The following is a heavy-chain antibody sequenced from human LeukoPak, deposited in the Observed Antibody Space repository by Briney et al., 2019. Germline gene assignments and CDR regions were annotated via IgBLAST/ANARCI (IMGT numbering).Heavy chain of an antibody. CDR2: IYPGDSDT. V-gene: IGHV5-51*01. D-gene: IGHD3-10*01. Sequence: GESLRISCKGSGYSFTSYWIGWVRQMPGKGLEWMGIIYPGDSDTRYSPSFQGQVTISADKSISTAYLQWSSLKASDTAMYYCARHRGVADYYYYGMDVWGQGTMVTVSS. CDR3: ARHRGVADYYYYGMDV. CDR1: GYSFTSYW. J-gene: IGHJ6*02.